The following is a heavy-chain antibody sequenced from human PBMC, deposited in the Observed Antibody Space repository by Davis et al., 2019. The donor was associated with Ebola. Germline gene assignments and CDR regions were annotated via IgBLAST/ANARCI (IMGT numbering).Heavy chain of an antibody. CDR3: ADLRGAYSNYFHY. Sequence: GESLKISCAASGFTFSSNVMTWVRQAPGKGLEWVSSISGNAGKIFYADSVKGRFTISRDNSRNTLFLQMNSLKVEDTAVYYCADLRGAYSNYFHYWGQGTLVTVSS. CDR2: ISGNAGKI. CDR1: GFTFSSNV. D-gene: IGHD2-15*01. V-gene: IGHV3-23*01. J-gene: IGHJ4*02.